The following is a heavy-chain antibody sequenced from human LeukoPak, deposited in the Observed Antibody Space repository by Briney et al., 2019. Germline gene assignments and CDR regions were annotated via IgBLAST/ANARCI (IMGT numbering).Heavy chain of an antibody. J-gene: IGHJ6*02. CDR1: GYTFTSYG. V-gene: IGHV1-18*01. CDR3: ALSYSGYEGYYYYYYGMDV. Sequence: ASVKVSCKASGYTFTSYGISWVRQAPGQGLEWMGWISAYNGNTNYAQKLQGRVTMTTDTSTSTAYMELRSLRSDDTAVYYCALSYSGYEGYYYYYYGMDVWGQGTTVTVFS. CDR2: ISAYNGNT. D-gene: IGHD5-12*01.